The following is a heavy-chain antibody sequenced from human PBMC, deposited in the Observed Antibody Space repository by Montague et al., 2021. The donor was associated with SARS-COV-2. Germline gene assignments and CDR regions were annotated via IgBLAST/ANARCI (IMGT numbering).Heavy chain of an antibody. J-gene: IGHJ6*02. D-gene: IGHD3-9*01. CDR2: IYYSGSVTT. Sequence: SETLSLTCSVSGGSINNYYWGWVRQSPGKGLEWIGYIYYSGSVTTSYNPSLKSRVIISVDRSKIQFSLKLNSVAAADTAIYYCARLPYDNSYGMDVWGQGTTVTVSS. V-gene: IGHV4-59*13. CDR1: GGSINNYY. CDR3: ARLPYDNSYGMDV.